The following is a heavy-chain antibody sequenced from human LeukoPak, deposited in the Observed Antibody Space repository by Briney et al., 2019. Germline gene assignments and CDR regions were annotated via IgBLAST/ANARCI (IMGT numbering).Heavy chain of an antibody. J-gene: IGHJ4*02. Sequence: GGSLRLSCAASGFTVSSNYMSWVRQAPGKGLEWVSVLYTGGNTYYADSVKGRSTISRDNSKNTLYLQMNSLRAEDTAVYYCARVGSGDIYGYGDYWGQGTLVTVSS. CDR1: GFTVSSNY. D-gene: IGHD5-18*01. V-gene: IGHV3-66*01. CDR3: ARVGSGDIYGYGDY. CDR2: LYTGGNT.